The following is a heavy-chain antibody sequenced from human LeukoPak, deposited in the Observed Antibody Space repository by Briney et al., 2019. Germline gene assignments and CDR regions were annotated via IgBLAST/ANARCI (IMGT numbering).Heavy chain of an antibody. D-gene: IGHD3-16*01. J-gene: IGHJ5*02. CDR2: ISATGINT. CDR3: AKERPYDYVWEP. Sequence: GGSLRLSRTASGFSSGAYAVTWVRQAPGKGLEWVSAISATGINTYYADSVKGRFTISRDSSKNTVYLEMNSLRAEDAAVYYCAKERPYDYVWEPWGQGTLVTVSS. CDR1: GFSSGAYA. V-gene: IGHV3-23*01.